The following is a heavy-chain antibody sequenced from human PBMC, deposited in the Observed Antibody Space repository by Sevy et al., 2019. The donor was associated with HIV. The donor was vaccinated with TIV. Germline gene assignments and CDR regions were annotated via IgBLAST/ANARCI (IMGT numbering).Heavy chain of an antibody. J-gene: IGHJ6*01. D-gene: IGHD4-17*01. CDR2: ISAYNGNT. V-gene: IGHV1-18*01. CDR1: GYTFTSYG. Sequence: ASVKVSCKASGYTFTSYGISWVRQAPGQGLEWMGWISAYNGNTNYAQKLQGRVTMTTDTSTSTAYMELRSLRSDDTAAYYCARDASSYGALYDGMDIWGQGTTVTVSS. CDR3: ARDASSYGALYDGMDI.